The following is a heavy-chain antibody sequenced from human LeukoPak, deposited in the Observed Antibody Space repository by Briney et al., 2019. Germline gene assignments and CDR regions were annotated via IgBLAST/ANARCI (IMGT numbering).Heavy chain of an antibody. Sequence: SETLSLTCAVYGRSFSGYYWSWIRQPPGKGLEWIGEINHSGSTNYNPSLKSRVTISVDTSKNRFSLKLSSVTAADTAVYYCAREGGGGYQNWFDPWGQGTLVTVSS. V-gene: IGHV4-34*01. D-gene: IGHD3-16*02. CDR2: INHSGST. J-gene: IGHJ5*02. CDR3: AREGGGGYQNWFDP. CDR1: GRSFSGYY.